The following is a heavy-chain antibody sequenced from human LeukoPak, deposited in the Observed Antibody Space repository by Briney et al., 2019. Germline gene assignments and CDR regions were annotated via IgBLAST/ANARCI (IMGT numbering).Heavy chain of an antibody. Sequence: ASVKVSCKASGYTFTRYYMHWVRQAPGQGLEWMGLINPSGGSTVLVQKFQGRVTMTSDTSTSTVYLEVSGLRSEDTAVYYCARESLLTGSSEYWGQGTVVTVSS. J-gene: IGHJ4*02. CDR1: GYTFTRYY. D-gene: IGHD1-1*01. CDR2: INPSGGST. V-gene: IGHV1-46*01. CDR3: ARESLLTGSSEY.